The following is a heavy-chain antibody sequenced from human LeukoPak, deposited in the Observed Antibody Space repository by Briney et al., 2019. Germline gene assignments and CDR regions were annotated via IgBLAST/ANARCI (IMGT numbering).Heavy chain of an antibody. CDR3: ARLSGYDSSLDY. J-gene: IGHJ4*02. Sequence: AAVTVSFKASGYTFTSYGISWVRQAPGQGLEWMGWISAYNGNTNYAQKLQGRVTMTTDTSTSTAYMELRSLRSDDTAVYYCARLSGYDSSLDYWGQGTLVTVSS. CDR1: GYTFTSYG. CDR2: ISAYNGNT. V-gene: IGHV1-18*01. D-gene: IGHD5-12*01.